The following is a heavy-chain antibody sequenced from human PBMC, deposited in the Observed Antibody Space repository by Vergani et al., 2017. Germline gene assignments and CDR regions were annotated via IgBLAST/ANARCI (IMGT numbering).Heavy chain of an antibody. V-gene: IGHV4-39*01. CDR1: GGSISSSSYY. J-gene: IGHJ4*02. CDR3: ARQSIQLWFDY. Sequence: QVQLQQWGAGLLKPSETLSLTCAVSGGSISSSSYYWGWIRQPPGKGLEWIGSIYYSGSTYYNPSLKSRVTISVDTSKNQCSLKLSAVTAADTAVYDCARQSIQLWFDYWGQGTLVTVSS. CDR2: IYYSGST. D-gene: IGHD5-18*01.